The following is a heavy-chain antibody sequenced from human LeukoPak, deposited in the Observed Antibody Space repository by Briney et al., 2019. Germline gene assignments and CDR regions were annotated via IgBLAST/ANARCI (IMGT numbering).Heavy chain of an antibody. D-gene: IGHD3-10*01. V-gene: IGHV4-34*01. CDR3: ARVGDLFGAHRVRGLPPDYYYMDV. CDR2: INHTGSS. CDR1: GGSITDYF. Sequence: SETLSLTCALSGGSITDYFYNWVRQPPGKGLEWIGEINHTGSSTYNPSLKSRVIISVDTSKNQFSLKLTSVTAADTAVYYCARVGDLFGAHRVRGLPPDYYYMDVWGKGTMVTVSS. J-gene: IGHJ6*03.